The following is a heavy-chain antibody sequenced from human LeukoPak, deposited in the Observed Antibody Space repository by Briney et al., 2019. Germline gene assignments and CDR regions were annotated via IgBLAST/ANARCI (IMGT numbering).Heavy chain of an antibody. CDR2: ISPYNGNA. D-gene: IGHD2-8*01. J-gene: IGHJ4*02. V-gene: IGHV1-18*01. CDR3: TRTVLDCKNGVCYDY. CDR1: GYTFTNYG. Sequence: ASVKVSCKTSGYTFTNYGISWVRQAPGQGLEWMGWISPYNGNAINAQKLQGRVTVTTDTTTSTAYMELRSLRSDDTAVYYCTRTVLDCKNGVCYDYWGQGTLVTASS.